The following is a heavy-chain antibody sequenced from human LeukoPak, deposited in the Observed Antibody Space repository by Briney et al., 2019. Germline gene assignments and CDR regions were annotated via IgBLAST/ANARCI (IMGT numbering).Heavy chain of an antibody. D-gene: IGHD3-10*01. V-gene: IGHV4-59*01. CDR2: IYYGGNT. Sequence: SETLSLTCAVSRGSISSYYWSWIRQSPGKGLEWIGYIYYGGNTNYNPSLKSRATISLDTSKNQFPLRLSSVTAADTAVYYCASLGGLGSWNFGYWGQGALVTVSS. CDR1: RGSISSYY. CDR3: ASLGGLGSWNFGY. J-gene: IGHJ4*02.